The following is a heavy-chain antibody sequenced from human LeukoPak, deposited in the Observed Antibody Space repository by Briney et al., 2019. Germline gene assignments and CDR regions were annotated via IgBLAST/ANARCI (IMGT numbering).Heavy chain of an antibody. CDR3: AKGDIGSYAVDY. CDR1: GITFSAYA. CDR2: ISGSGGST. J-gene: IGHJ4*02. D-gene: IGHD1-26*01. V-gene: IGHV3-23*01. Sequence: GGSLRLSCAASGITFSAYAMNWVRQAPGKGPEWVSAISGSGGSTYYADSVKGRFTISRDNSKNTVYLQMNSLRAEDTAVYYCAKGDIGSYAVDYWGQGTLVTVSS.